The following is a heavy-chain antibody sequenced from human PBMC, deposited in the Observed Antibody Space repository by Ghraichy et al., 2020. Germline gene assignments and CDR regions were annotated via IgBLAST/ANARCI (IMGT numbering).Heavy chain of an antibody. J-gene: IGHJ4*02. D-gene: IGHD5-24*01. CDR3: ARDRDGYNHFDY. V-gene: IGHV1-69*13. CDR2: IIPIFGTA. Sequence: SVKVSCKASGGTFSSYAISWVRQAPGQGLEWMGGIIPIFGTANYAQKFQGRVTITADESTSTAYMELSSLRSEDMAVYYCARDRDGYNHFDYWGQGTLVTVSS. CDR1: GGTFSSYA.